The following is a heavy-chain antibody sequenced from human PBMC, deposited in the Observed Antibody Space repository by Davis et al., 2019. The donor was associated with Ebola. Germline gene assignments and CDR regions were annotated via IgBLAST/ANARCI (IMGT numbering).Heavy chain of an antibody. V-gene: IGHV3-23*01. CDR3: AKRDDSSGYPYYFDC. D-gene: IGHD3-22*01. CDR2: IGGSDGST. Sequence: GGSLRLSCAASGFTFSSYAMSWVRQAPGKGLEWVSAIGGSDGSTYYADSVKGRFTISRDNSKNTLYLQMNSLRVEDSAVYYCAKRDDSSGYPYYFDCWGQGTLVTVSS. J-gene: IGHJ4*02. CDR1: GFTFSSYA.